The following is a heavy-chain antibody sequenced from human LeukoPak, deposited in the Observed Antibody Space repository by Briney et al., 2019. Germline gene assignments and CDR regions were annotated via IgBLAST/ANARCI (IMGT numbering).Heavy chain of an antibody. CDR2: ISHSGRA. CDR3: AGQHYTNAYYAY. D-gene: IGHD3-16*01. J-gene: IGHJ4*02. CDR1: GNSLNSVYY. V-gene: IGHV4-38-2*01. Sequence: SQTLSLTCAVTGNSLNSVYYWGWIRQPPGEGLGGVGSISHSGRASYNPALKSRVTISVDTTKNSFTPKLSSVTASATAVYYCAGQHYTNAYYAYCVQGTLVTVSS.